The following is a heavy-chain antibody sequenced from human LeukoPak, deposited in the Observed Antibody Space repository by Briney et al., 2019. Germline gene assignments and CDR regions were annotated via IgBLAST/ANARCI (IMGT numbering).Heavy chain of an antibody. V-gene: IGHV4-34*01. Sequence: SETLSLTCAVYGGSFSGYYWSWIRQPPGKGLEWIGEINHSGSTNYNPSLKSRVTISVDTSKNQFSLKLSSVTAADTAVYYCARGNPPYYDFWSGEYYYYHGMDVWGQGTTVTVSS. CDR1: GGSFSGYY. CDR3: ARGNPPYYDFWSGEYYYYHGMDV. CDR2: INHSGST. D-gene: IGHD3-3*01. J-gene: IGHJ6*02.